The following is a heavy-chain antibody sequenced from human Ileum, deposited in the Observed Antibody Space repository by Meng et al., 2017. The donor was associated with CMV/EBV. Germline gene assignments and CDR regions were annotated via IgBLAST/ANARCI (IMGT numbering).Heavy chain of an antibody. J-gene: IGHJ4*02. Sequence: VQLRGSGPGLGKPLRPLSLTGTGPGGSIRNYYWTWMRQPGGKGLEWIGRIYTSGSTNYNPSLKSRVTISVDTSKNQFFLKLSSVTAADTAVYYCARGVAGGPFDYWGQGTLVTVSS. V-gene: IGHV4-4*07. CDR1: GGSIRNYY. CDR3: ARGVAGGPFDY. CDR2: IYTSGST. D-gene: IGHD2-15*01.